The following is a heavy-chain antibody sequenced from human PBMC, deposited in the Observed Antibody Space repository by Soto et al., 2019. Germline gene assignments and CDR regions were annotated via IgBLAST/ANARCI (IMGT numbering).Heavy chain of an antibody. CDR2: ISYTGST. Sequence: SETLSLTCTVSGGSISSGDYYWSWIRQPPGKGLECIGYISYTGSTYYNPSLKSRVTMSVDTSKNQFSLKLGSVTAADTAVYYCARDPSSGGSCPGPCFDNWGQGTLVTVSS. D-gene: IGHD2-15*01. J-gene: IGHJ4*02. CDR1: GGSISSGDYY. CDR3: ARDPSSGGSCPGPCFDN. V-gene: IGHV4-30-4*01.